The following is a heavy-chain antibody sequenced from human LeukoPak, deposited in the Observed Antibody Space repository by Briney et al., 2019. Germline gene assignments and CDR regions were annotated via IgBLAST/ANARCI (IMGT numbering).Heavy chain of an antibody. J-gene: IGHJ3*02. Sequence: PGTSLRLSCAASGFAFSSYGMHWVRQAPGKGLEWVALTSYDGSEKYYADSVKGRFTISRDNSKNTLSLQMTSLRSEDTAIYYCAKGLNLRWVFDAVDIWGQGTMVTVSS. CDR2: TSYDGSEK. D-gene: IGHD4-23*01. V-gene: IGHV3-30*18. CDR1: GFAFSSYG. CDR3: AKGLNLRWVFDAVDI.